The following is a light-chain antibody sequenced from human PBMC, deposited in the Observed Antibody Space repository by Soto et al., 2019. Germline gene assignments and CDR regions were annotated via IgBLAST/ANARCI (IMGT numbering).Light chain of an antibody. CDR2: DAS. Sequence: EIVLTQYPGTLSLSPGERATLSCRASQSVTDNYLAWYQHKPGQAPRLLIYDASTRATAISDRFSGSGSGTDFTLTISSREPEDFAVYYCQQYGTSPYAFGQGTKLEIK. V-gene: IGKV3-20*01. J-gene: IGKJ2*01. CDR1: QSVTDNY. CDR3: QQYGTSPYA.